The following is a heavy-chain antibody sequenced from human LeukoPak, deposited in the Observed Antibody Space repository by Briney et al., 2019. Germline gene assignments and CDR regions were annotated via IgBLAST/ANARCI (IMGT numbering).Heavy chain of an antibody. J-gene: IGHJ6*02. CDR3: ARVVPAATGYYYYGMDV. Sequence: GESLKISCKGSGYSVTSYWIGWVRQMPGKGLEWMGIIYRGDSDTRYSSSFQGQVTISADKSISTAYLQWSSLKASDTAMYYCARVVPAATGYYYYGMDVWGQGTTVTVSS. CDR1: GYSVTSYW. CDR2: IYRGDSDT. V-gene: IGHV5-51*01. D-gene: IGHD2-2*01.